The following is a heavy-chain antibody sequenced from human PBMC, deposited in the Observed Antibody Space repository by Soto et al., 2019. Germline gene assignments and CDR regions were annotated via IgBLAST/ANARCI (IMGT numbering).Heavy chain of an antibody. CDR3: ARTQWDRGSLMKRGRFDS. Sequence: EVQLLESGGGLVQPGGSLRLSCAASGFTFSSYAMSWVRQAPGKGLEWVSSISGSGSTYADSVKGRFTISRDNSKNTLYLQMNSLRAEDTAVYNCARTQWDRGSLMKRGRFDSWGQGTLVTVSS. CDR1: GFTFSSYA. J-gene: IGHJ4*02. CDR2: ISGSGS. V-gene: IGHV3-23*01. D-gene: IGHD1-26*01.